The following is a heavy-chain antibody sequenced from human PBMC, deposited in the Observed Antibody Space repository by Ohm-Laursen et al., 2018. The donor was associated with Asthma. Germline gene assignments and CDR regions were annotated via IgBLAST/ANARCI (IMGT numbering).Heavy chain of an antibody. V-gene: IGHV3-30*18. J-gene: IGHJ4*02. D-gene: IGHD3-10*01. CDR3: AKDAVPDYYGPTDPPD. Sequence: SLRLSCAASGFTFSSYGMHWVSQAPGKGLEWVAVISYDGSNKYYADSVKGRFTISRDNSKNTLYLQMNSLRAEDTAVYYCAKDAVPDYYGPTDPPDWGQGTLVTVSS. CDR2: ISYDGSNK. CDR1: GFTFSSYG.